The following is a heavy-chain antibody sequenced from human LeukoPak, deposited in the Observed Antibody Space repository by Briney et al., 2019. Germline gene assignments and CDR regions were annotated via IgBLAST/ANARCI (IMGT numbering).Heavy chain of an antibody. V-gene: IGHV3-7*01. CDR2: LNEDGSDK. CDR3: ARFST. Sequence: PSEALSLTCTVSGGSISSYYWSWIRQPPGKGLEWVANLNEDGSDKYYVDSVKGRFTISRDNAKNSLFLQMNSLSVEDTAVYYCARFSTWGQGTLVTVSS. J-gene: IGHJ5*02. D-gene: IGHD6-13*01. CDR1: GGSISSYY.